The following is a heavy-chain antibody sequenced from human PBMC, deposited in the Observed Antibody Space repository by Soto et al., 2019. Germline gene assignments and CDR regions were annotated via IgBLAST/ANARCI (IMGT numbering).Heavy chain of an antibody. CDR3: TRDLKGGNPFDY. V-gene: IGHV1-3*01. CDR1: GYTLPNYS. D-gene: IGHD1-1*01. CDR2: INPGSGYT. J-gene: IGHJ4*02. Sequence: QVQFVQSGAEVKKPGASVRLSCKPSGYTLPNYSIQWVRQAAGQGLQWLGWINPGSGYTEYSQRFQGRVTLSRDNSASTFYMDLTSLTSEDTAVYFCTRDLKGGNPFDYWGQGTLVTVSS.